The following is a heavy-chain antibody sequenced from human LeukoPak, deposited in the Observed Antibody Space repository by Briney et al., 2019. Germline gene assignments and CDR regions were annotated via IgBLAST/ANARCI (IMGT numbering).Heavy chain of an antibody. Sequence: SETLSLTCTVSGGSISSYYWSWIRQPPGKGLEWIGYIYYSGSTNYNPPLKSRVTISVDTSKNQFSLKLSSVTAADTAVYYCASYGSGSRYWGQGTLVTVSS. V-gene: IGHV4-59*08. CDR1: GGSISSYY. D-gene: IGHD3-10*01. CDR3: ASYGSGSRY. J-gene: IGHJ4*02. CDR2: IYYSGST.